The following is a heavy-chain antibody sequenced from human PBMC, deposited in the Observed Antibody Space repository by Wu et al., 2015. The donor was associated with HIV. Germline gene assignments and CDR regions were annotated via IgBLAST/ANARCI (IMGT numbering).Heavy chain of an antibody. CDR2: INPDNGAT. D-gene: IGHD3-16*01. V-gene: IGHV1-2*02. J-gene: IGHJ3*01. Sequence: QVQLVQSGAEVKKRGASVKVSCKASGNFFTGYNIHWVRQASGQGLEWMGWINPDNGATKYADDFQGRVTMSRDTATTAYLDLTRLDFDDTAVYYCAREGTQEGAVNTFDVWGLGTLVTVSS. CDR3: AREGTQEGAVNTFDV. CDR1: GNFFTGYN.